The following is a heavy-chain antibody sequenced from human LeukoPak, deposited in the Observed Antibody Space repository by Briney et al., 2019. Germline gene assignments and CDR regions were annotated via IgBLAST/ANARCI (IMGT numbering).Heavy chain of an antibody. CDR2: ISSSSSYI. Sequence: PGGSLRLSCAASGFTFSSYSMNWVRQAPGKGLEWVLSISSSSSYIYYADSVKGRFTISRDNAKNSLYLQMNSLRAEDTAVYYCARVRIAVAGLVDYWGQGTLVTVSS. CDR3: ARVRIAVAGLVDY. D-gene: IGHD6-19*01. CDR1: GFTFSSYS. V-gene: IGHV3-21*01. J-gene: IGHJ4*02.